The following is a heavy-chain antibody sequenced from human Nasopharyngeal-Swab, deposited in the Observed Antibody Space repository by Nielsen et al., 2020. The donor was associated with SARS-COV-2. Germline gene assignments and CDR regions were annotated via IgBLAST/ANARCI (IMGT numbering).Heavy chain of an antibody. D-gene: IGHD3-10*01. CDR3: ARGGHVLLWFREFDY. Sequence: ASVKVSCKASGYTFASYGISWVRQAPGQGLEWMGWISAYNGNTNYAQKLQGRVTMTTDTSTSTAYMELRSLRSDDTAVYYCARGGHVLLWFREFDYWGQGTLVTVSS. V-gene: IGHV1-18*01. CDR2: ISAYNGNT. CDR1: GYTFASYG. J-gene: IGHJ4*02.